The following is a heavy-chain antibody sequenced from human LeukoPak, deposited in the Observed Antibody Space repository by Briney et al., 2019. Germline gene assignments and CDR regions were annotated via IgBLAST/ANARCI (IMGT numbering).Heavy chain of an antibody. J-gene: IGHJ1*01. Sequence: GGSLRLSCAASGFTFSSYGMHWVRQAPGKGLEWVAVISYDGSNKYYADSVKGRFTISRDNSKSTLYLQMNSLRAEDTAVYYCAKEKESSSWVEYFQHWGQGTLVTVSS. CDR1: GFTFSSYG. CDR2: ISYDGSNK. V-gene: IGHV3-30*18. CDR3: AKEKESSSWVEYFQH. D-gene: IGHD6-13*01.